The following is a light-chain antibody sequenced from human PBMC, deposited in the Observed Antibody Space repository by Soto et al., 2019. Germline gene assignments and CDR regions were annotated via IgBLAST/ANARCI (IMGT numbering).Light chain of an antibody. V-gene: IGLV1-44*01. Sequence: QSVLTQPPSASGTPGQRVTISCSGSGSNIGSNSVYWYQQLPGTAPKLLIYTNNQRPSGVPDRFSGSKSGTSASLAISGLQSEDEADYSCAAWDDSLKGPVFGGGTKLTVL. CDR3: AAWDDSLKGPV. CDR1: GSNIGSNS. J-gene: IGLJ2*01. CDR2: TNN.